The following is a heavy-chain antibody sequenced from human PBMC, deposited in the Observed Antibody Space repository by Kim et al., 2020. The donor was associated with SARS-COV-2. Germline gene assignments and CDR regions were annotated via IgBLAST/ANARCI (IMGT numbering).Heavy chain of an antibody. Sequence: GGSLRLSCAASGFTFSSYAMHWVRQAPGKGLEWVAVISYDGSNKYYADSVKGRFTISRDNSKNTLYLQMNSLRAEDTAVYYCARVNSSWLYFDYWGQGTLVTVSS. CDR1: GFTFSSYA. V-gene: IGHV3-30*04. CDR2: ISYDGSNK. J-gene: IGHJ4*02. CDR3: ARVNSSWLYFDY. D-gene: IGHD6-13*01.